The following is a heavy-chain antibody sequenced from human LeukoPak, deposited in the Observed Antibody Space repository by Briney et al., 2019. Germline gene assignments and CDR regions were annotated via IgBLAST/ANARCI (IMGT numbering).Heavy chain of an antibody. J-gene: IGHJ4*02. V-gene: IGHV3-74*01. CDR1: GFSFSGHW. CDR3: ALGPNSNWSGLDF. D-gene: IGHD6-6*01. Sequence: GGSLRLSCTASGFSFSGHWMHWARQLPGKGLVWVSRISPTGSTTSYADSVKGRFTVSRDNAKNTLYLQVNDLRAEDTAVYYCALGPNSNWSGLDFWGQGTLLTVSS. CDR2: ISPTGSTT.